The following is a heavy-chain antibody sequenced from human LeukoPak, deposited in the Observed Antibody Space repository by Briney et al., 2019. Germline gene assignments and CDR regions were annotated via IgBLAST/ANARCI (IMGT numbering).Heavy chain of an antibody. CDR1: GFTFSSYW. V-gene: IGHV3-7*01. CDR2: IKQDGSEK. Sequence: GGSLRLSCAASGFTFSSYWMSWVRQAPGKGLEWVANIKQDGSEKYYVDSVKGRFTISRDNAKNSLYLQMNSLRAEDTAVYYCARASGWLSSYYMDVWGKGTTVTVSS. J-gene: IGHJ6*03. D-gene: IGHD3-16*02. CDR3: ARASGWLSSYYMDV.